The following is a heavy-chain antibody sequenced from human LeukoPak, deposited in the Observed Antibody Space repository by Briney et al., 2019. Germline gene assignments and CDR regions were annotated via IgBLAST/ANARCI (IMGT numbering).Heavy chain of an antibody. CDR1: GGSFSGYY. D-gene: IGHD6-19*01. CDR3: ARARYSSGWYRRTYYFDY. CDR2: INHSGST. V-gene: IGHV4-34*01. Sequence: SETLSLTCAVYGGSFSGYYWSWIRQPPGKGLEWIGEINHSGSTNYNPSLKSRVTISVDSSKNQFYLKLSSVTAADTAVYYCARARYSSGWYRRTYYFDYWGQGTLVTVSA. J-gene: IGHJ4*02.